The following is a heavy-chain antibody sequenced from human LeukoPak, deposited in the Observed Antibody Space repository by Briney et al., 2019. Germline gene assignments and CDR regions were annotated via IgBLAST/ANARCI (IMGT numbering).Heavy chain of an antibody. D-gene: IGHD6-19*01. Sequence: PSETLSLTCTVSGGSISSYYWSWIRQPAGKGLEWIGRIYTSGSTNYNPSLKSRVTMSVDTSKNQFSLKLSSVTAADTAVYYCARGPASSGWYVVWFDPWGQGTLVTVSS. CDR3: ARGPASSGWYVVWFDP. J-gene: IGHJ5*02. V-gene: IGHV4-4*07. CDR1: GGSISSYY. CDR2: IYTSGST.